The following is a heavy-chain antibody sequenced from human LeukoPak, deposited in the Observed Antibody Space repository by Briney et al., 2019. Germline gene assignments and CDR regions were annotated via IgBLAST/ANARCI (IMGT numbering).Heavy chain of an antibody. D-gene: IGHD3-10*01. J-gene: IGHJ5*02. CDR1: GFTFSSYW. CDR3: AKDRTYYYGSESMFDP. CDR2: INSDGSST. Sequence: GGSLRLSCAASGFTFSSYWMHWVRQAPGKGLVWVSRINSDGSSTYYADSVKGRFTISRDNSKNTLYLQMNSLRAEDTAVYYCAKDRTYYYGSESMFDPWGQGTLVTVSS. V-gene: IGHV3-74*01.